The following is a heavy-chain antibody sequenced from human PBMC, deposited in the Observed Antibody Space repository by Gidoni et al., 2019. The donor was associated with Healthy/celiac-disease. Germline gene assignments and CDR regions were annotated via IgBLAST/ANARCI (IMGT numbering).Heavy chain of an antibody. J-gene: IGHJ4*02. V-gene: IGHV3-9*01. CDR2: ISWTSGSI. Sequence: EVQLVESGGGLVQPGRSLRLACAASGFTFDDYAMHWVRQAPGRGLGGVAGISWTSGSIGYADSVKGRFTISRDNAKNSLYLQMNSLRAEDTALYYCAQDIRGELLRPSGFDYWGQGTLVTVSS. CDR1: GFTFDDYA. D-gene: IGHD1-26*01. CDR3: AQDIRGELLRPSGFDY.